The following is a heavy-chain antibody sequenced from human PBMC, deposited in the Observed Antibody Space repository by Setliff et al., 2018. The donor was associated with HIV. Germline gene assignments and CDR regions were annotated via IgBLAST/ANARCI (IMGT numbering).Heavy chain of an antibody. Sequence: ASVKVSCKASGGSFTSYTINWVRQATGQGLEWMGWMNPNSGNTGYAQKFQGRVTMTRNTSISTAYMELSSLRSEDTAVYYCARPEPYGDYGYWGQGTLVTVSS. D-gene: IGHD4-17*01. CDR1: GGSFTSYT. CDR3: ARPEPYGDYGY. V-gene: IGHV1-8*01. CDR2: MNPNSGNT. J-gene: IGHJ4*02.